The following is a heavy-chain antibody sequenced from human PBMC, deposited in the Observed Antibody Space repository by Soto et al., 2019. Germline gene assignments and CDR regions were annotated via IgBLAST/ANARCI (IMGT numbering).Heavy chain of an antibody. V-gene: IGHV3-33*01. CDR3: VRQNSGSWLAP. D-gene: IGHD3-10*01. CDR1: GFTFSSYG. J-gene: IGHJ5*02. CDR2: IWYDGSDQ. Sequence: QVQLVESGGGVVQPGRSLRLSCAASGFTFSSYGMHWVRQAPGKGLEWVAIIWYDGSDQYYADSVKGRFTISRDNSKNTVYLQLNSLRAEDTAVYYCVRQNSGSWLAPWGQGALVTVSS.